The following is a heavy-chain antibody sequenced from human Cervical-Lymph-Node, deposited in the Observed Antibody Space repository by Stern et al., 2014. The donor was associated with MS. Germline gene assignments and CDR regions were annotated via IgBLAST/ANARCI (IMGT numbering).Heavy chain of an antibody. CDR1: GGSISSYY. V-gene: IGHV4-59*08. Sequence: QVQLQESGPGLVKPSETLSLTCTVSGGSISSYYWSWIRQPPGKELEWIGCMHYTGSTKYNPSLKSRVTISVDTSNNQPSLKLSSVTAADTAVYYCARSPLSANNWNWFDPWGQGTLITVSS. D-gene: IGHD5-24*01. J-gene: IGHJ5*02. CDR3: ARSPLSANNWNWFDP. CDR2: MHYTGST.